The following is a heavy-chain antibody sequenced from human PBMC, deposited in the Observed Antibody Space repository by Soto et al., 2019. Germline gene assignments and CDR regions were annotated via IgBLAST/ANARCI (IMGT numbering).Heavy chain of an antibody. CDR3: ARVSTGIDQDDAFDI. V-gene: IGHV4-30-4*01. CDR2: IYYSGST. D-gene: IGHD2-2*01. Sequence: QVQLQESGPGLVKPSQTLSLTCTVSGGSISSGDYYWSWIRQPPGKGLEWIGYIYYSGSTYYNPSLKSRVTISVDPSKNQFSLKLSSVTAADTAVYYCARVSTGIDQDDAFDIWGQGTMVTVSS. CDR1: GGSISSGDYY. J-gene: IGHJ3*02.